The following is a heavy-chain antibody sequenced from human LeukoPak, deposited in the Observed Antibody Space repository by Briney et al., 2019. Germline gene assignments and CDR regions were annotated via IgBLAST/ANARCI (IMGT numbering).Heavy chain of an antibody. CDR2: IKQDGSEK. Sequence: GGSLRLSCAASGFTFSSYWMSWVRQAPGKGLEWVANIKQDGSEKYYVDSVKGRFTISRDNAKNSLYLQMNSLRAEDTAVYYYASETFEEAAAGSPSNYWGQGTLVTVSS. D-gene: IGHD6-13*01. CDR1: GFTFSSYW. CDR3: ASETFEEAAAGSPSNY. V-gene: IGHV3-7*01. J-gene: IGHJ4*02.